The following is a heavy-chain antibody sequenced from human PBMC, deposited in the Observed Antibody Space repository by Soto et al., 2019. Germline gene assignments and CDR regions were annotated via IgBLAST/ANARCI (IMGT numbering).Heavy chain of an antibody. D-gene: IGHD3-10*01. CDR2: INPSGGSA. CDR1: GYTFSIYY. V-gene: IGHV1-46*03. J-gene: IGHJ4*02. Sequence: QVQLVQSGAEVKKPGASVKVSCKASGYTFSIYYMHWVRQAPGQGLEWMGMINPSGGSASNTQKFQGRVTMTRDTSTNTIYMELTSLRSEDTAVYYCARSHYYGSGAYTLDDNWGQGTLVIVSS. CDR3: ARSHYYGSGAYTLDDN.